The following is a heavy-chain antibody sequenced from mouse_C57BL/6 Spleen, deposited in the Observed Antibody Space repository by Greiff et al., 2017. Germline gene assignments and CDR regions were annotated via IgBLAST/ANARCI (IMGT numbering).Heavy chain of an antibody. Sequence: VQLQQPGAELVKPGASVKMSCKASGYTFTSYWITWVKQRPGQGLEWIGDIYPGSGSTNYNEKFKSKATLTVDTSSSTAYMQLSSLTSEDSAVYYCAMTYDGYYEGAMDYWGQGTSVTVSS. CDR3: AMTYDGYYEGAMDY. V-gene: IGHV1-55*01. CDR1: GYTFTSYW. J-gene: IGHJ4*01. CDR2: IYPGSGST. D-gene: IGHD2-3*01.